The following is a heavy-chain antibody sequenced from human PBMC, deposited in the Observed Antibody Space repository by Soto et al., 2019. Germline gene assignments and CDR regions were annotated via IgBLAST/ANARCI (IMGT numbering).Heavy chain of an antibody. V-gene: IGHV1-2*02. CDR2: INPNSGGT. J-gene: IGHJ4*02. D-gene: IGHD3-10*01. Sequence: ASVKFYCKASGYTFTGYYMHWVRQAPGQGLEWMGWINPNSGGTNYAQKFQGRVTMTRDTSISTAYMELSRLRSDDTAVYYCARDLLWFGESRYWGQGTLVTV. CDR3: ARDLLWFGESRY. CDR1: GYTFTGYY.